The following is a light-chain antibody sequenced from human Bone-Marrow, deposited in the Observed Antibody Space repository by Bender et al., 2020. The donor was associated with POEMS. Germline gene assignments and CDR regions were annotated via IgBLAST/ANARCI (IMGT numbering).Light chain of an antibody. J-gene: IGLJ3*02. CDR3: QSYDNSLGGWV. V-gene: IGLV2-14*02. Sequence: QSALTQPASVSGSPGQSITISCTGTSSDVGGYNFVSWYQHHPGKAPKIIIYEVSKRPSGVPHRFSGSKSGNTASLTVSGLQAEDEGDYYCQSYDNSLGGWVFGGGTKLTVL. CDR1: SSDVGGYNF. CDR2: EVS.